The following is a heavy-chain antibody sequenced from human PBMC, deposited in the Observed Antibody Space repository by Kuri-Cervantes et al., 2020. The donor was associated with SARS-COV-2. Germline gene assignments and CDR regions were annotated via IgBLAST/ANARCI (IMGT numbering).Heavy chain of an antibody. CDR1: GGSISSYY. CDR3: SRVSSKYYFDY. D-gene: IGHD2-15*01. Sequence: GSLRLSCTVSGGSISSYYWSWIRQPPGKGLEWIGYIYYSGSTNYNPSLKSRVTISVDTSKNQFSLMLSAVTAADTAVYYCSRVSSKYYFDYWGQGTLVTVSS. V-gene: IGHV4-59*01. J-gene: IGHJ4*02. CDR2: IYYSGST.